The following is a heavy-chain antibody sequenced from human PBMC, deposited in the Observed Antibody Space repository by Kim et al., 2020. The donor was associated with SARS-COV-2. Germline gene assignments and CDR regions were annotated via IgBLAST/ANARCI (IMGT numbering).Heavy chain of an antibody. D-gene: IGHD3-10*01. CDR1: GFTFSSYW. Sequence: GASLRLSCAASGFTFSSYWMSWVRQAPGKGLEWVANIKQDGSEKYYVDSVKGRFTISRDNAENSLYLQMNSLRAEDMAVYYCARSSYYGSGSYGDYFDYWGQGTLVTVSS. CDR2: IKQDGSEK. V-gene: IGHV3-7*01. J-gene: IGHJ4*02. CDR3: ARSSYYGSGSYGDYFDY.